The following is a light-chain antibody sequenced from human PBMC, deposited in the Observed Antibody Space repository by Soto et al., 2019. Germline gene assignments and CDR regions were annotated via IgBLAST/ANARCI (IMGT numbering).Light chain of an antibody. J-gene: IGKJ2*02. V-gene: IGKV1-5*03. CDR3: KQYSSYSRT. Sequence: DIQMTQSPSTLSASVGDRVIITCRASQTISTWLAWYQHKPGTTPKLLIYKASSLEPGVPSRFSGSGSGTEFTLTISTLEPDDFETYYCKQYSSYSRTFGQGTKVET. CDR2: KAS. CDR1: QTISTW.